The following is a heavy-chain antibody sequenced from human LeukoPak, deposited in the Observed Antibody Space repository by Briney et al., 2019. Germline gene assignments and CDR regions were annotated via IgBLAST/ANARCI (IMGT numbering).Heavy chain of an antibody. V-gene: IGHV4-59*01. CDR1: GGSISSYY. J-gene: IGHJ6*02. D-gene: IGHD3-16*01. Sequence: SETLSLTCTVSGGSISSYYLTWIRQPPGKGLEWIGYIYYSGSTNYNPSLKSRVTISVDTSKNQFSLKLSSVTAADTAVYYCARGSGGAHPVGMDVWGQGTTVTVSS. CDR3: ARGSGGAHPVGMDV. CDR2: IYYSGST.